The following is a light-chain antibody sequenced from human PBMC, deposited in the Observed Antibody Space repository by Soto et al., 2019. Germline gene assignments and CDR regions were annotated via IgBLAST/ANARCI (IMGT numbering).Light chain of an antibody. CDR2: EVS. J-gene: IGLJ2*01. V-gene: IGLV2-23*02. Sequence: QSVLTQPASVSGSPGQSITISCTGTSSDVGSYNLVSWYQQHPGKAPKLMIYEVSKRPSGVSNRFSGSKPGNTASLTISGLQAEDEADYYCCSYAGSSTLVFGGGTKLTAL. CDR3: CSYAGSSTLV. CDR1: SSDVGSYNL.